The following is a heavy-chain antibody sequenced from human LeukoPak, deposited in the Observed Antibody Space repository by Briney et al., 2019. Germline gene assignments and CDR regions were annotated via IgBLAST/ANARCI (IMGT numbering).Heavy chain of an antibody. J-gene: IGHJ5*02. CDR3: ARLSPSSRGFDP. CDR2: IYPGDSDT. V-gene: IGHV5-51*01. CDR1: GYTFTSYW. Sequence: KVSCKASGYTFTSYWIGWVRQMPGKGLEWMGIIYPGDSDTRYSPSFQGQVTISADKSISTAYLQWSSLKASDTAMYYCARLSPSSRGFDPWGQGTLVTVSS. D-gene: IGHD2-2*01.